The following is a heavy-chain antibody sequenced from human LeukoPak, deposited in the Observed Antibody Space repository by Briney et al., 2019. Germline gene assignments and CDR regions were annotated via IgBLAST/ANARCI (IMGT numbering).Heavy chain of an antibody. CDR3: ARGPSGSYSNNWFDP. CDR2: IWYDGSNK. CDR1: GSTFSSYG. Sequence: PGRSLRLSCAASGSTFSSYGMHWVRQAPGKGLEWVAVIWYDGSNKYYADSVKGRFTISRDNSKNTLYLQMNSLRAEDTAVYYCARGPSGSYSNNWFDPWGQGTLVTVSS. V-gene: IGHV3-33*01. D-gene: IGHD1-26*01. J-gene: IGHJ5*02.